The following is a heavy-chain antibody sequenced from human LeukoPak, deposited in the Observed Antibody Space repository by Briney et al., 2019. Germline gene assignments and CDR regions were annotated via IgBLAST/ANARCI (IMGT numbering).Heavy chain of an antibody. CDR3: ARGTRVLRFLEWSKWFDP. V-gene: IGHV1-69*06. CDR1: GYTFTSND. D-gene: IGHD3-3*01. CDR2: IIPIFGTA. J-gene: IGHJ5*02. Sequence: SVKVSCKASGYTFTSNDINWVRQATGQGLEWMGRIIPIFGTANYAQKFQGRVTITADKSTNTAYMELSSLRSEDTAVYYCARGTRVLRFLEWSKWFDPWGQGALVTVSS.